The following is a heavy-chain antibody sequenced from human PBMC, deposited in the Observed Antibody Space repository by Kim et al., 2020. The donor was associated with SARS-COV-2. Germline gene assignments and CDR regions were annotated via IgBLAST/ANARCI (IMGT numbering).Heavy chain of an antibody. CDR3: VGSSSSQYYVLDA. CDR2: IYYSGST. J-gene: IGHJ6*02. CDR1: GGSTSSYY. D-gene: IGHD6-6*01. Sequence: SETLSLTCTVAGGSTSSYYWGCIREPPGKGLEWIGYIYYSGSTNYNPSLKSRVTISVDTSKNQCSWKLSSVTAADTALYSGVGSSSSQYYVLDAWGQGTT. V-gene: IGHV4-59*13.